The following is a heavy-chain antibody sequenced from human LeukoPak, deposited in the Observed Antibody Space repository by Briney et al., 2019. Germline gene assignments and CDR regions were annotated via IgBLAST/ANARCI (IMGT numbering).Heavy chain of an antibody. CDR2: IYHSGIT. CDR1: GYSISSGYY. J-gene: IGHJ4*02. Sequence: PSETLSLTCTVSGYSISSGYYWGWIRQPPGKGLEWIGSIYHSGITSCNPSLKSRITISVDTPKNQFSLKLNSVTAADTAVYYCARGPFLELRHWGQGTLVTVSS. CDR3: ARGPFLELRH. V-gene: IGHV4-38-2*02. D-gene: IGHD1-7*01.